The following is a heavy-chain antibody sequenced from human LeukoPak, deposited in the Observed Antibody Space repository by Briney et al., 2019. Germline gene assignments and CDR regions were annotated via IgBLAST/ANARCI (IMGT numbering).Heavy chain of an antibody. D-gene: IGHD3-10*01. V-gene: IGHV4-4*07. J-gene: IGHJ6*03. Sequence: SETLSLTCTVSGDSLSPYYWAWIRQSAGKGLEWIGHIYASGATYYSPSLESRVTISVDTSKNQFVLNLNSVTAADTPVYYCARAAPMAPTRYYYYYMDVWGKGTTVTVSS. CDR2: IYASGAT. CDR1: GDSLSPYY. CDR3: ARAAPMAPTRYYYYYMDV.